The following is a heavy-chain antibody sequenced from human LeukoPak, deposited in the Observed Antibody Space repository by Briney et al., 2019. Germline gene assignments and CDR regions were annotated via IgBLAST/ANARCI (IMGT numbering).Heavy chain of an antibody. Sequence: PGRSLRLSCAASGFTFSNYGMHWVRQAPGKGLEWVAVIWYDGSNKYYADSVKGRFTISRDNSKNTLYLQMNSLRAEDTAVYYCARAKYSYGLYCFDYWGQGTLVTVSS. V-gene: IGHV3-33*08. CDR2: IWYDGSNK. J-gene: IGHJ4*02. CDR3: ARAKYSYGLYCFDY. D-gene: IGHD5-18*01. CDR1: GFTFSNYG.